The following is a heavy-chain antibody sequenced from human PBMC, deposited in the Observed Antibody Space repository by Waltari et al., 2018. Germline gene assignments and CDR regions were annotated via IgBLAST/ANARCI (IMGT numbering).Heavy chain of an antibody. CDR1: GFIFRNSG. D-gene: IGHD2-15*01. CDR3: AKANRHSGQDNWFDP. CDR2: ISFDGLDK. J-gene: IGHJ5*02. V-gene: IGHV3-30*18. Sequence: QGQLVESGGGVVQPGRSLRLTCTASGFIFRNSGMTWVRQAPGKGLEWVSVISFDGLDKRYADSVKGRFTISRDNSKNTLFLELNSLTTDDTGVYFCAKANRHSGQDNWFDPWGHGAPVTVSS.